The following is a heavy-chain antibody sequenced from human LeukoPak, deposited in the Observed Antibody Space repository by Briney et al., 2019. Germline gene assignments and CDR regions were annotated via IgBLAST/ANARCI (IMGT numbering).Heavy chain of an antibody. CDR3: ARDLGDCTTTTCYGDYYYAMDV. Sequence: ASVKVSCKASGGTFSSYAISWVRQAPGPGSEWMGGIIPIFGTANHAQKFQGRVTMTADESTSTAYMELNSRKSEDTAVYCCARDLGDCTTTTCYGDYYYAMDVWGNGTTVTVSS. CDR1: GGTFSSYA. CDR2: IIPIFGTA. J-gene: IGHJ6*04. D-gene: IGHD2-2*01. V-gene: IGHV1-69*13.